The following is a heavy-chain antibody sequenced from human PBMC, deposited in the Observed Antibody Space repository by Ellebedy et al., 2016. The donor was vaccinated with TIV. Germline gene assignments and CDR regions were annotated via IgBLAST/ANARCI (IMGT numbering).Heavy chain of an antibody. CDR2: ITDTGATT. D-gene: IGHD3-9*01. V-gene: IGHV3-23*01. Sequence: SCKTSGYTFSDYAMGWVRQAPGKGLEWVSDITDTGATTTYADSVKGRLTISRHNSRETLYLQIDSLKAEDTAVYYCAKDPAHDYDILTDYFDYWGQGTLVTVSS. CDR1: GYTFSDYA. J-gene: IGHJ4*02. CDR3: AKDPAHDYDILTDYFDY.